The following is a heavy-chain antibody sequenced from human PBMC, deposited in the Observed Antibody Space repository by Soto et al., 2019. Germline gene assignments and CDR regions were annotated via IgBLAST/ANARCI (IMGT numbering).Heavy chain of an antibody. D-gene: IGHD3-22*01. CDR2: ISAYNGNT. CDR1: GYTFTSYG. J-gene: IGHJ4*02. Sequence: VSVKVSCKASGYTFTSYGISWVRQAPGQGLEWMGWISAYNGNTNYAQKLQGRVTMTTDTSTSTAYMELRSLRSDDTAVYYCARDRGTMIVVVYDPRHYFDYWGQGTLVTVSS. V-gene: IGHV1-18*01. CDR3: ARDRGTMIVVVYDPRHYFDY.